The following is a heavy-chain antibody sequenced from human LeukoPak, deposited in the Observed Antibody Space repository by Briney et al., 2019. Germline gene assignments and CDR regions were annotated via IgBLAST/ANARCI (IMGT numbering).Heavy chain of an antibody. Sequence: SETLSLTCTVSGGSISSYYWSWLRQPPGKGLEWIGYIYYSGSTNYNPSLKSRVTISVDTSKNQFSLKLSSVTAADTAVYYCARGGYGSGSYYYYMDVWGKGTTVTISS. CDR2: IYYSGST. V-gene: IGHV4-59*01. CDR3: ARGGYGSGSYYYYMDV. D-gene: IGHD3-10*01. J-gene: IGHJ6*03. CDR1: GGSISSYY.